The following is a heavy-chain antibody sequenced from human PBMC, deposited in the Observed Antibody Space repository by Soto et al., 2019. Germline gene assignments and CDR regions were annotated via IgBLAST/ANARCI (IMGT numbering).Heavy chain of an antibody. Sequence: ETLSLTCTVSGGSISSSSYYWGWIRQPPGKGLEWIGSIYYSGSTYYNPSLKSRVTISVDTSKNQFSLKLSSVTAADTAVYYCARLYGPPSYYYDSSGYYPTWAFDIWGQGTMVTVSS. D-gene: IGHD3-22*01. CDR3: ARLYGPPSYYYDSSGYYPTWAFDI. CDR1: GGSISSSSYY. V-gene: IGHV4-39*01. CDR2: IYYSGST. J-gene: IGHJ3*02.